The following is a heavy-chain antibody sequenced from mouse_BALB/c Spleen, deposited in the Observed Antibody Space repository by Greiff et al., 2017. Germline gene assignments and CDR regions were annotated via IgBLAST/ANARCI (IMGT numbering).Heavy chain of an antibody. CDR1: GFTFSSFG. Sequence: EVQGVESGGGLVQPGGSRKLSCAASGFTFSSFGMHWVRQAPEKGLEWVAYISSGSSTIYYADTVKGRFTISRDNPKNTLFLQMTSLRSEDTAMYYCARSPLYGKAAMDYWGQGTSVTVSS. CDR3: ARSPLYGKAAMDY. D-gene: IGHD2-10*02. J-gene: IGHJ4*01. CDR2: ISSGSSTI. V-gene: IGHV5-17*02.